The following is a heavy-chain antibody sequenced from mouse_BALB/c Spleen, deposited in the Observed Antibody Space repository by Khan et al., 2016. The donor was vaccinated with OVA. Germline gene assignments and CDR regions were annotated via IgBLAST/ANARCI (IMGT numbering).Heavy chain of an antibody. CDR3: ARDYWFTY. CDR1: GFTFSNYA. CDR2: ISSGGTT. J-gene: IGHJ3*01. Sequence: EVKLEESGGDLVKPGGSLKLSCAASGFTFSNYAMSWVRQTPEKRLEWVASISSGGTTYFPDSVKGRFTISRDNGRNILYLQMSSLWSEDTAMYYCARDYWFTYWGQGTLVTVSA. V-gene: IGHV5-6-5*01.